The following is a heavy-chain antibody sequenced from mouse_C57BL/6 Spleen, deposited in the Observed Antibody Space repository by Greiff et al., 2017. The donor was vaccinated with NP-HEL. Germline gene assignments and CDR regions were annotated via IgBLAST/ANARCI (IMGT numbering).Heavy chain of an antibody. CDR3: ARWPIYYASSYVDYAMDY. CDR1: GYTFTSYW. Sequence: QVQLQQSGAELAKPGASVKLSCKASGYTFTSYWMHWVKQRPGQGLEWIGYINPSSGYTKYNQKFKDKATLTADKASSTAYMQLSSLTYEDSAVNYWARWPIYYASSYVDYAMDYWGQGTSVTVSS. D-gene: IGHD1-1*01. V-gene: IGHV1-7*01. J-gene: IGHJ4*01. CDR2: INPSSGYT.